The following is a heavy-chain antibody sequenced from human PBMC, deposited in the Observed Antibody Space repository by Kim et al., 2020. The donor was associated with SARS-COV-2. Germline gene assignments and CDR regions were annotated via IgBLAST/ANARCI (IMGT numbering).Heavy chain of an antibody. J-gene: IGHJ4*02. CDR2: IYYSGST. V-gene: IGHV4-39*01. CDR1: GGSISSSSYY. CDR3: ARHDTYGDDSSGYYPPPLKY. D-gene: IGHD3-22*01. Sequence: SETLSLTCTVSGGSISSSSYYWGWIRQSPGKGLEWIGSIYYSGSTYYNPSLKSRVTISVDTSKNQFSLKLSSVTAADTAVYYCARHDTYGDDSSGYYPPPLKYWGQGTLVTVSS.